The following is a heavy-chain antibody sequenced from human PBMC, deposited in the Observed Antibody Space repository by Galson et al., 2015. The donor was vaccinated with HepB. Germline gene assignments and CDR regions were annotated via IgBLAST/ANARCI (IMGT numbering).Heavy chain of an antibody. CDR1: RIIFNNYA. Sequence: SLRLSCAASRIIFNNYALSWVRQAPGKGLEWVSSISGSDGSTYYADSVKGRFTISRDNSKNTLYLQMNSLRAEDAALYYRAKGHIETSGYLYFELWGRGTLVTVSS. J-gene: IGHJ2*01. CDR2: ISGSDGST. V-gene: IGHV3-23*01. D-gene: IGHD3-22*01. CDR3: AKGHIETSGYLYFEL.